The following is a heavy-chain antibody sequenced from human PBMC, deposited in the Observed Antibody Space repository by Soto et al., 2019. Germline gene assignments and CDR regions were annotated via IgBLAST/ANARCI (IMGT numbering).Heavy chain of an antibody. Sequence: SVKVSCKASGGTFSGYAISWVRQAPGQGLEWMGGIIPIFGTANYAQKFQGRVTITADKSTSTAYMQLSSLRSEDTAVYYCARSGNWNLRASWFDPWGQGTLVTVSS. D-gene: IGHD1-1*01. J-gene: IGHJ5*02. V-gene: IGHV1-69*06. CDR3: ARSGNWNLRASWFDP. CDR1: GGTFSGYA. CDR2: IIPIFGTA.